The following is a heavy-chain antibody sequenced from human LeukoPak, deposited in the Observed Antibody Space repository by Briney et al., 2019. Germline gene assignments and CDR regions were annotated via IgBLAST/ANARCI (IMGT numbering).Heavy chain of an antibody. CDR3: AKADNEYYFDY. D-gene: IGHD1-1*01. CDR2: IYYSGST. V-gene: IGHV4-59*08. J-gene: IGHJ4*02. Sequence: PSETLSLTCTVSGGSISSYYWSWIRQPPGKGLEWIGYIYYSGSTNYNPSLKGRVTISVDTSKNQFSLKLSSVTAADTAVYYCAKADNEYYFDYWGQGTLVTVSS. CDR1: GGSISSYY.